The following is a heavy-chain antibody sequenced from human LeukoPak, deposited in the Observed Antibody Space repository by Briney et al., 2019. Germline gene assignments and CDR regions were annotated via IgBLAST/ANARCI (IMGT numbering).Heavy chain of an antibody. V-gene: IGHV4-59*01. CDR3: ARDSSTVTTRHFDY. J-gene: IGHJ4*02. Sequence: SETLSLTCTVSGGSINNYYWTWIGQPPGKGLECIGYVYYTGSTYYDPSLKSRVTISVDTSKNQFSLKLNSVTAAGTAVYYCARDSSTVTTRHFDYWGQGTLVTVSS. CDR2: VYYTGST. D-gene: IGHD4-17*01. CDR1: GGSINNYY.